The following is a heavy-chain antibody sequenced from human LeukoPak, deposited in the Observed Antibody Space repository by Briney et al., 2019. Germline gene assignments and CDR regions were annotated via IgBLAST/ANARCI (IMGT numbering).Heavy chain of an antibody. CDR1: GGSFSGYY. CDR2: INHSGST. J-gene: IGHJ3*02. Sequence: SETLSLTCAVYGGSFSGYYWSWIRQPPGKGLGWIGEINHSGSTNYNPSLKSRVTISVDTSKNQFSLKLSSVTAADTAVYYCARAIGYQLLYAFDIWGQGTMVTVSS. V-gene: IGHV4-34*01. CDR3: ARAIGYQLLYAFDI. D-gene: IGHD2-2*01.